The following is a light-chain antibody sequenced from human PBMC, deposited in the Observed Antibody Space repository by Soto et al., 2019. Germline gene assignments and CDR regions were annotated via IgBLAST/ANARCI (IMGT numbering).Light chain of an antibody. Sequence: EIEMTQSPATLSVSPGERATLSCRASQSVSSNLAWYQQKPGQAPKLLIYGASTRATGVPARFSGSGSGTEFTLTISSLQSEDFAVYYCQKYNNWPHTFGEGTKVDI. J-gene: IGKJ4*02. CDR2: GAS. CDR1: QSVSSN. V-gene: IGKV3-15*01. CDR3: QKYNNWPHT.